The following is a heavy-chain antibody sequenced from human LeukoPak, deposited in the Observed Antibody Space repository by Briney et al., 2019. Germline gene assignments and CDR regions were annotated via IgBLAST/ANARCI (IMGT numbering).Heavy chain of an antibody. D-gene: IGHD6-13*01. V-gene: IGHV3-43*02. CDR2: ISGDGGST. Sequence: GGSLRLSCAASGFTFDDYAMHWVRQAPGKGLEWVSLISGDGGSTYYADSVKGRFTISRDNSKNSLYLQMNSLRTEDAALYYCAKDFRSSWYFDYWGQGTLVTVSS. CDR1: GFTFDDYA. CDR3: AKDFRSSWYFDY. J-gene: IGHJ4*02.